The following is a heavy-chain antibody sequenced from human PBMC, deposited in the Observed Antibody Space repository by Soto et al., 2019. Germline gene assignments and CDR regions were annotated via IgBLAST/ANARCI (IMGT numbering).Heavy chain of an antibody. CDR3: TREVSAPYYYYGMDA. CDR2: INTHNGNT. V-gene: IGHV1-18*01. D-gene: IGHD3-10*01. CDR1: GYTFTTYG. Sequence: QVQLEQSAPEVKKPGASVKVSCKASGYTFTTYGISWVLQAPGQGLEWLGWINTHNGNTNYAQNLQGRVIMTADTSTSTAYMELRSLRSDDTAIYYCTREVSAPYYYYGMDAWGQGTTVTVSS. J-gene: IGHJ6*02.